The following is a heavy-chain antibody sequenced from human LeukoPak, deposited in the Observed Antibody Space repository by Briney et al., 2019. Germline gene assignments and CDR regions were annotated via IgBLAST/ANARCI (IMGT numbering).Heavy chain of an antibody. D-gene: IGHD4-23*01. CDR2: IKSKSDGGTT. CDR1: GFAFSSYW. Sequence: PGGSLRLSCAASGFAFSSYWMSWVRQAPGKGLEWVGRIKSKSDGGTTDYAAPVRGRFTISREDSKNTLFLQMNSLKTEDTAVYYCTTELYGGPNYWGQGTLVNVSS. CDR3: TTELYGGPNY. J-gene: IGHJ4*02. V-gene: IGHV3-15*01.